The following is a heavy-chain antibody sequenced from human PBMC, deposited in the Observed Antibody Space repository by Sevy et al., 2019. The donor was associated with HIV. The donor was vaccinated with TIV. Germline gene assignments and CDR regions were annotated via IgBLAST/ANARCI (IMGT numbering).Heavy chain of an antibody. J-gene: IGHJ4*02. V-gene: IGHV3-49*03. CDR3: STRNAYDKSG. Sequence: GGSLRLSCAGSGFVFDDYAMSWCRQAPGKGLEWLGFIRNKAFGGTAEYAASVKGRFTISRDYSKSMAYLEMNRLEIDDTAVYYCSTRNAYDKSGWGQGTLVTVSS. CDR1: GFVFDDYA. D-gene: IGHD3-22*01. CDR2: IRNKAFGGTA.